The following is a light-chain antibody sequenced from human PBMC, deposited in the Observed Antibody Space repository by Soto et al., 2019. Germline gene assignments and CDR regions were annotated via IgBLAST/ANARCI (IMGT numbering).Light chain of an antibody. V-gene: IGKV1-39*01. CDR2: GAA. J-gene: IGKJ5*01. CDR3: QQSYSTPIT. CDR1: QNIRNY. Sequence: DIQMTQSPSSLSASVGDRVAITCRASQNIRNYLNWYQQKPGKAPKVLIYGAASLQSGVPSRFSGSGSGTDFTLTITSLQPEDFATYYCQQSYSTPITFGQGTRLEIK.